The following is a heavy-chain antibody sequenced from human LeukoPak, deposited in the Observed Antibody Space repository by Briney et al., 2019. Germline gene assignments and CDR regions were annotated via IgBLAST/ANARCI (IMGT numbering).Heavy chain of an antibody. CDR1: GYTFTNYW. CDR3: ARGTTGWSLGY. Sequence: GESLKISCKGSGYTFTNYWIAWVRQMPGKGLEWMGIIYPGDSDTRYSPSFQGQVTISADVSISTAYLKWSSLEAWDTAMYFSARGTTGWSLGYWGQGTLVTVSS. V-gene: IGHV5-51*01. J-gene: IGHJ4*02. D-gene: IGHD6-19*01. CDR2: IYPGDSDT.